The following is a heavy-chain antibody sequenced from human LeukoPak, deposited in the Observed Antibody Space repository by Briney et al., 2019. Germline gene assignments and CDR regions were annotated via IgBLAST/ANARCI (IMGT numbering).Heavy chain of an antibody. CDR3: GKDLLRVGAFDY. V-gene: IGHV3-23*01. Sequence: GGSLSLSCAPSVFIFCSYAMSCVPEAPGGGVECGSAISGSGGSTFYAHSVRGRFTIHRDNSKTELYLHINSLRAEQRAVYYCGKDLLRVGAFDYGGGGTLVSVSS. J-gene: IGHJ4*02. CDR1: VFIFCSYA. D-gene: IGHD3-16*01. CDR2: ISGSGGST.